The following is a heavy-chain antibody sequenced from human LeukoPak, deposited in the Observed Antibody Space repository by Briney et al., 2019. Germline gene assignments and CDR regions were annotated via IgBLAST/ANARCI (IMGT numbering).Heavy chain of an antibody. V-gene: IGHV1-69*05. J-gene: IGHJ4*02. CDR3: ARGAEARYFDY. CDR1: GGTFNSYA. D-gene: IGHD6-6*01. Sequence: SVKVSCKASGGTFNSYAISWVRQAPGQGLEWMGGIIPIFGTANYAQKVQGRVTITTDESTTTAYMELSSLRSEDTAVYYCARGAEARYFDYWGQGTLVTVSS. CDR2: IIPIFGTA.